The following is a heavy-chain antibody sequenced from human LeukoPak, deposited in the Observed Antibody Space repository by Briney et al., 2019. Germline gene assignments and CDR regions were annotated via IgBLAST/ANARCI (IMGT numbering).Heavy chain of an antibody. Sequence: GGSLRLSCAASGFMFDDYAMHWVRQVPGKGLEWVSGINWNSGDAGYADSVKGRFTISRDNAKNSLYLQMNSLRAEDTALYYCAKALWFGELSPKLFDYWGQGTLVTVSS. V-gene: IGHV3-9*01. D-gene: IGHD3-10*01. CDR3: AKALWFGELSPKLFDY. CDR1: GFMFDDYA. CDR2: INWNSGDA. J-gene: IGHJ4*02.